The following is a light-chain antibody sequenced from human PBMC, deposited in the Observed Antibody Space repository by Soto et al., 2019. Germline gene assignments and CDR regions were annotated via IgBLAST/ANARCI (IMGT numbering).Light chain of an antibody. Sequence: QSVLTQPASVSGSPGQSITISCTGTSSDVGGYKYVSWYQHHPGKAPKLLIYDVSNRPSGVSNRFSGSKSGNTASLTISGLQAEDEADYYCSSYTSNTTWVFGGGTK. CDR3: SSYTSNTTWV. CDR2: DVS. J-gene: IGLJ3*02. V-gene: IGLV2-14*03. CDR1: SSDVGGYKY.